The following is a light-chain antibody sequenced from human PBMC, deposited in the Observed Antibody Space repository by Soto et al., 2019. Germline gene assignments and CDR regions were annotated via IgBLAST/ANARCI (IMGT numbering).Light chain of an antibody. CDR2: GSS. CDR1: QSVSNNY. Sequence: EVVLTQSPGTLSLSPGARATLSCRASQSVSNNYLAWYQQKPGQAPRLLIFGSSDRATGIPDRFSGSGSGTDFTRTISRLEPEDFAVYYCQQYGSSPPYTFGQGTKLEIK. V-gene: IGKV3-20*01. J-gene: IGKJ2*01. CDR3: QQYGSSPPYT.